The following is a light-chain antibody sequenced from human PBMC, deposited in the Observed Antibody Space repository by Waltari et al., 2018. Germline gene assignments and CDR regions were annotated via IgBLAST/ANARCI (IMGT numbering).Light chain of an antibody. V-gene: IGLV8-61*01. CDR3: ALYMGSGIWV. CDR1: SGSLSTTSY. J-gene: IGLJ3*02. CDR2: KAN. Sequence: QTVVTQAPSLSVSPGGTVTRTCALSSGSLSTTSYATWYQQTPGQAPRTLVYKANARSSGVPDRFSGSILGNTAALTITGAQADDESDYYCALYMGSGIWVFGGGTRLTVL.